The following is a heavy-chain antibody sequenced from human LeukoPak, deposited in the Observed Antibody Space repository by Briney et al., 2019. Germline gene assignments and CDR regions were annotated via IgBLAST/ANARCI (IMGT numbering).Heavy chain of an antibody. CDR1: GFTFSNYY. J-gene: IGHJ5*02. CDR3: AKDPYRVIVATGNYLDP. Sequence: GGSLRLSCDASGFTFSNYYMHWVRQVPGKGPVWVSRISGDGSSILYADSVKGRFTISRDNAKNSLYVQMNSLRADDSAVYYCAKDPYRVIVATGNYLDPWGQGTLVTVSS. V-gene: IGHV3-74*01. CDR2: ISGDGSSI. D-gene: IGHD2-21*01.